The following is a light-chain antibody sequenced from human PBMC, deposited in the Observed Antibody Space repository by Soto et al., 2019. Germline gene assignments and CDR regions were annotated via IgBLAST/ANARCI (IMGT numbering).Light chain of an antibody. CDR2: AAS. CDR3: QQSYSTPWT. J-gene: IGKJ1*01. V-gene: IGKV1-39*01. Sequence: DIQMTQSPSSLSASVGDRVTITCRASQSISNYLNWYQQKPGKAPKLLIYAASSLQSGVPSRFSGSGSGTDFTLTISSLQPGEFATYYCQQSYSTPWTFGQGTKVEIK. CDR1: QSISNY.